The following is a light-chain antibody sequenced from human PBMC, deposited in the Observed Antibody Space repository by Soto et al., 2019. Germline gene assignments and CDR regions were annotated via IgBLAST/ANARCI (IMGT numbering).Light chain of an antibody. CDR3: AAWDDSLSGRV. CDR2: DVS. Sequence: QSALTQPRSVSGSPGQSVTISCTGTSSDVGGYNYVSWYQQHPGKAPKLMIYDVSKRPSGVPERFSGSKSGTSASLAISGLRSEDEADYYCAAWDDSLSGRVFGGGTKLTVL. CDR1: SSDVGGYNY. J-gene: IGLJ3*02. V-gene: IGLV2-11*01.